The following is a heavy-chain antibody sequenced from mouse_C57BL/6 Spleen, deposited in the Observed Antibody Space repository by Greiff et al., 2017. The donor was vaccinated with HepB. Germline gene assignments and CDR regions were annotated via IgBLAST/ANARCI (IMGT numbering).Heavy chain of an antibody. CDR2: IYPGSGNT. CDR1: GYTFTDYY. J-gene: IGHJ1*03. Sequence: VQLVESGAELVRPGASVKLSCKASGYTFTDYYINWVKQRPGQGLEWIARIYPGSGNTYYNEKFKGKATLTAEKSSSTAYMQLSSLTSEDSAVYFCARHYYYGSSYWYFDVWGTGTTVTVSS. D-gene: IGHD1-1*01. V-gene: IGHV1-76*01. CDR3: ARHYYYGSSYWYFDV.